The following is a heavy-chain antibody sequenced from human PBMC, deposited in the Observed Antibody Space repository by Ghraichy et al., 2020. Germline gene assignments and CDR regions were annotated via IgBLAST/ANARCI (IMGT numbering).Heavy chain of an antibody. D-gene: IGHD1-26*01. CDR2: IKQDGSEK. J-gene: IGHJ6*02. V-gene: IGHV3-7*01. CDR1: GFTFSNYY. CDR3: ARRPGGGMDV. Sequence: GGSLRLTCAASGFTFSNYYMSWVRQAPGKGLEWVANIKQDGSEKYYVDSVKGRFTISRDNAKNSLYLQMNSLRAEDMAVYYCARRPGGGMDVWGQGTTVTVSS.